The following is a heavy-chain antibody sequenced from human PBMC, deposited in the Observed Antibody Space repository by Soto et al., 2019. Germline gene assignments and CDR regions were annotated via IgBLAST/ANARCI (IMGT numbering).Heavy chain of an antibody. D-gene: IGHD2-15*01. Sequence: ASVKVSCKASGYTLTSYAINWVRQAPGQGLEWMGWINTNTGNPTYAQGFTGRFVFSLDTSVSTAYLQIYSLEAEDTAVYYCARDHHCGGGTCYLSFDPWGQGSLVTVSS. J-gene: IGHJ5*02. CDR1: GYTLTSYA. CDR3: ARDHHCGGGTCYLSFDP. CDR2: INTNTGNP. V-gene: IGHV7-4-1*01.